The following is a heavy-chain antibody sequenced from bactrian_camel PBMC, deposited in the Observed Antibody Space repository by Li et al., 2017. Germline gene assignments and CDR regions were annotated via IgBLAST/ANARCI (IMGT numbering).Heavy chain of an antibody. J-gene: IGHJ4*01. CDR2: IDTTDD. V-gene: IGHV3S28*01. D-gene: IGHD1*01. Sequence: QLVESGGGLVRPGGSLRLSCAASGFAFSVNDMSWVRQAPGKGLEEVAAIDTTDDMKDDAKNTLYLQMNSLKPEDTATYYRRVGFSSTSDISPKSQGTQVTVS. CDR1: GFAFSVND.